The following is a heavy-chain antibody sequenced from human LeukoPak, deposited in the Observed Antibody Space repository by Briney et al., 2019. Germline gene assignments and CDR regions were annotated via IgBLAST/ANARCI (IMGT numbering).Heavy chain of an antibody. CDR2: IYYSGST. CDR1: GGSISSYY. D-gene: IGHD3-22*01. Sequence: SETLSLTCTVSGGSISSYYWSWIRQPPGKGLEWIGYIYYSGSTNYNPSLKSRVTISVDTSKNQFSLKLSSVTAADTAVYYCARLNHYYDSSGLYNWFDPWGQGTLVTVSS. CDR3: ARLNHYYDSSGLYNWFDP. V-gene: IGHV4-59*08. J-gene: IGHJ5*02.